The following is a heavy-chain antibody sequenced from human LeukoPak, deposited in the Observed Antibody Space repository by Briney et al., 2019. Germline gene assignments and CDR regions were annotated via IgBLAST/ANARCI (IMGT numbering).Heavy chain of an antibody. D-gene: IGHD3-22*01. CDR1: GGSISSYY. CDR3: ARGKDYYDSSIGY. J-gene: IGHJ4*02. Sequence: EASETLSLTCTVSGGSISSYYWSWIRQPPGKGLEWIGYIYYSGSTNYNPSLKSRVTISVDTSKNQFSLKLRSVTAADTAVYYCARGKDYYDSSIGYWGQGTLVTVSS. CDR2: IYYSGST. V-gene: IGHV4-59*01.